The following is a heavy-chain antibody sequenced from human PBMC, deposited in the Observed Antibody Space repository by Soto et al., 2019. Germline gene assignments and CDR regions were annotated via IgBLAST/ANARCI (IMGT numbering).Heavy chain of an antibody. CDR1: GGSISSYY. V-gene: IGHV4-4*07. CDR3: ARDGPDYYGSGSYAAYGMDV. D-gene: IGHD3-10*01. Sequence: PSETLSLTCTVSGGSISSYYWSWIRQPAGKGLEWIGRIYTSGGTNYNPSLKSRVTMSVDTSKNQFSLKLSSVTAADTAVYYCARDGPDYYGSGSYAAYGMDVWGKGTTVTVSS. J-gene: IGHJ6*04. CDR2: IYTSGGT.